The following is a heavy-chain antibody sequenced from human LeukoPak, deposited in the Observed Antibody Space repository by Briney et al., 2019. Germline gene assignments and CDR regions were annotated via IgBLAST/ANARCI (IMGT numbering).Heavy chain of an antibody. J-gene: IGHJ6*03. Sequence: SETLSLTCAVYGGSFSDYYWTWIRQPPGKGLEWIGEINHRGRANYSPSLKSRVTISVDTSKNQFSLRLSSVTAADTAVYYCARSVSGVESMAIVLTAAWYCIDGWGKGTTVIVSS. V-gene: IGHV4-34*01. CDR3: ARSVSGVESMAIVLTAAWYCIDG. CDR2: INHRGRA. D-gene: IGHD2/OR15-2a*01. CDR1: GGSFSDYY.